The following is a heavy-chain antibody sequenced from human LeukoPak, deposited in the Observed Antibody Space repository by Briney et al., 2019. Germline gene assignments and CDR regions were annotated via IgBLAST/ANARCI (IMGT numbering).Heavy chain of an antibody. J-gene: IGHJ4*02. CDR3: AREKWDYYGSGSLDY. D-gene: IGHD3-10*01. Sequence: SETLSLTCTVSGGSISTYYWSWIRQPAGKGLEWIGHIYTSGSTNYNPSLKSRVTMSVDTSKNQFSLKVTSVTAADTAVYYCAREKWDYYGSGSLDYWGQGTLVTVSS. CDR1: GGSISTYY. V-gene: IGHV4-4*07. CDR2: IYTSGST.